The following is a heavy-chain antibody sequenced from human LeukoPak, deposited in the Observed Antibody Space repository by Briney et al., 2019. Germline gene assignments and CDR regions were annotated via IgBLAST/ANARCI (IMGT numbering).Heavy chain of an antibody. CDR2: IYTSGSN. D-gene: IGHD5-18*01. CDR1: GGSISSYY. V-gene: IGHV4-4*07. CDR3: ARGNVNTAWNYFGMDV. J-gene: IGHJ6*02. Sequence: SETLSLTCTVSGGSISSYYWSWIRQPAGKGLEWIGRIYTSGSNNYNPSLKSRVTMSVDTSKNQFSLKLSSVTAADTAVYYCARGNVNTAWNYFGMDVWGQGTTVTVSS.